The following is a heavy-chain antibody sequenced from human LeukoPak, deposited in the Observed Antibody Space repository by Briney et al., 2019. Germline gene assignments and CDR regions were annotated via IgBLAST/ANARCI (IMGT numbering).Heavy chain of an antibody. CDR1: GYSLTQLS. CDR3: AILLEDYAFSTGSAKDY. D-gene: IGHD3-3*01. CDR2: FDPVDGET. Sequence: GASVKVSCKVSGYSLTQLSMHWVRQGIGRGLEWMGGFDPVDGETIYAQKFQGRVTMTENTSTDTAYMELSSLRSDDTAVYYCAILLEDYAFSTGSAKDYWGQGTLVTVFS. J-gene: IGHJ4*02. V-gene: IGHV1-24*01.